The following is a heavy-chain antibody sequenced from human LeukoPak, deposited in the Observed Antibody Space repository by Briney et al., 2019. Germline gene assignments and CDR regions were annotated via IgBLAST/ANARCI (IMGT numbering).Heavy chain of an antibody. CDR2: IYYSGST. V-gene: IGHV4-61*08. D-gene: IGHD3-10*01. Sequence: PSETLSLTCTVSGVSMSSGAFYWSWIRQPPGKGLEWIGYIYYSGSTNYNPSLKSRVTISVDTSKNQFSLKLSSVTAADTAVYYCARRITMVRGRSWYFDLWGRGTLVTVSS. CDR1: GVSMSSGAFY. CDR3: ARRITMVRGRSWYFDL. J-gene: IGHJ2*01.